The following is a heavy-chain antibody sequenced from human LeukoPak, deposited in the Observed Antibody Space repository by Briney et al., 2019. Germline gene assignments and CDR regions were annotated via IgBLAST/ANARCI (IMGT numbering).Heavy chain of an antibody. CDR1: GLSVSSSY. J-gene: IGHJ6*03. Sequence: GGSLRLSCAPSGLSVSSSYMSWVRQAPGKGLKWVSIIYIEGTTYYADSVKGRFTISRDDSKNTVYLQMDSLTAEDTAVYYCARGLGSGTYTDFYMDVWAKGTTVTVSS. CDR3: ARGLGSGTYTDFYMDV. D-gene: IGHD3-10*01. V-gene: IGHV3-53*01. CDR2: IYIEGTT.